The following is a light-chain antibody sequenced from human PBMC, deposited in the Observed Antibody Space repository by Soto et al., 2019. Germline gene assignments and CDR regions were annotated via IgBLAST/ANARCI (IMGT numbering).Light chain of an antibody. CDR2: LGS. CDR3: MQALQIPHT. V-gene: IGKV2-28*01. Sequence: DIVMTQSPLSLPVTPGEPASISCRSSQSLLYSNGYNYLDWYLQKAGQSPQLLIYLGSNRASGVPDRFSGSGSGTDFTLKISRVEAEDVGVYYCMQALQIPHTFGQGTKLEIK. J-gene: IGKJ2*01. CDR1: QSLLYSNGYNY.